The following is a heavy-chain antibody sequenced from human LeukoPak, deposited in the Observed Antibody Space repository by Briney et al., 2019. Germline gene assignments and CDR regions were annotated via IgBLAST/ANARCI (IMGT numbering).Heavy chain of an antibody. Sequence: GGSLRLSCAASGFTFSTFAMIWVRQPPGKGLEWVSSISSSSSYIYYADSVKGRFTISRDNAKNSLYLQMNSLRAEDTAVYYCARDLAYSSGWNDAFDIWGQGTMVTVSS. CDR2: ISSSSSYI. V-gene: IGHV3-21*01. CDR1: GFTFSTFA. CDR3: ARDLAYSSGWNDAFDI. J-gene: IGHJ3*02. D-gene: IGHD6-19*01.